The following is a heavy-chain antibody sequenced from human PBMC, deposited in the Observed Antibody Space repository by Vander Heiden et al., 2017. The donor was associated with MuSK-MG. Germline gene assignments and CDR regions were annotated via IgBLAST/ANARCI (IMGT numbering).Heavy chain of an antibody. CDR3: AKDKDDILTGYYEYYFDY. J-gene: IGHJ4*01. CDR2: IRYDGSNK. Sequence: QVQLVESGGGVVQPGGSLRLSCAASGFTFSSYGMHWVRQAPGKGLEWVAFIRYDGSNKYYADSVKGRVTISRDNSKNTLYLQMNSLRAEDTAVYYCAKDKDDILTGYYEYYFDYWGHGTLVTVSS. D-gene: IGHD3-9*01. CDR1: GFTFSSYG. V-gene: IGHV3-30*02.